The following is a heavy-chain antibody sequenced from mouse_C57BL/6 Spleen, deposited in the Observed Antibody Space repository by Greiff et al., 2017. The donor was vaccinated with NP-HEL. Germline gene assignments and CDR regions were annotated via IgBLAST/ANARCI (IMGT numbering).Heavy chain of an antibody. CDR1: GFNIKDYY. Sequence: VQLQQSGAELVKPGASVKLSCTASGFNIKDYYMHWVKQRPEQGLEWIGRIDPEDGATKYAPKFQGKATIPADTSSNTAYLQHSSLTTEDTAVYYCARGDYGSFAYWGQGTLVTVSA. CDR2: IDPEDGAT. V-gene: IGHV14-2*01. CDR3: ARGDYGSFAY. J-gene: IGHJ3*01. D-gene: IGHD1-1*01.